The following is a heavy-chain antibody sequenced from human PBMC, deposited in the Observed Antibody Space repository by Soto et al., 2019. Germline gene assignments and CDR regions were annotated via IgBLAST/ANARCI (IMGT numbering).Heavy chain of an antibody. D-gene: IGHD4-17*01. Sequence: SETLSLTCAVYGGSFSGYYWSWIRQPPGKGLEWIGEINHSGSTNYNPSLKSRVTISVDTSKNQFSLKLSSVTAADTAVYYCARETYGDDDYYYYYMDVWGKGTTVTVSS. CDR3: ARETYGDDDYYYYYMDV. CDR1: GGSFSGYY. CDR2: INHSGST. J-gene: IGHJ6*03. V-gene: IGHV4-34*01.